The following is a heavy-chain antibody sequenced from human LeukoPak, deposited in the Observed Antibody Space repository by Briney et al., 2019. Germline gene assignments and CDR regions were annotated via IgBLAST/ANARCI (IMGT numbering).Heavy chain of an antibody. D-gene: IGHD1-1*01. V-gene: IGHV1-24*01. CDR2: FDPEDGET. Sequence: ASVKVSCKVSGYTLTELSMHWVRQAPGKGLEWMGGFDPEDGETIYAQKFQGRVTMTEDTSTDTACMELSSLRSEDTAVYYCATGRVQLERRGDLFDYWGQGTLVTVSS. CDR3: ATGRVQLERRGDLFDY. CDR1: GYTLTELS. J-gene: IGHJ4*02.